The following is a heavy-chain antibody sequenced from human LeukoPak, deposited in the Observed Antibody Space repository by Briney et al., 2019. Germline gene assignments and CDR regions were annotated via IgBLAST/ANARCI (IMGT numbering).Heavy chain of an antibody. D-gene: IGHD5-24*01. CDR2: IVVGSGNT. CDR1: GFTFTSSA. J-gene: IGHJ4*02. Sequence: SVKVSCKASGFTFTSSAMQWVRQARGQRLEWIGWIVVGSGNTNYAQKFQERVTITRDMSTSTAYMELSSLRSEDTAVYYCAAGVEMATILVYWGQGPLVTVSS. CDR3: AAGVEMATILVY. V-gene: IGHV1-58*02.